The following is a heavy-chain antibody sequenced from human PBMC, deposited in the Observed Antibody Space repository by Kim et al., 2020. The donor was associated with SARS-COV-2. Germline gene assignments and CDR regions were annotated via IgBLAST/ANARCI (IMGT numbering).Heavy chain of an antibody. D-gene: IGHD3-10*01. CDR2: ISSSSSTI. CDR1: GFTFISYS. V-gene: IGHV3-48*04. CDR3: ARDLYYYGSGIGNWFDP. J-gene: IGHJ5*02. Sequence: GGSLRLSCAASGFTFISYSMNWVRQAPGKGLEWVSYISSSSSTIYYADSVKGRFTISRDNAKNSLYLQMNSLRAEDTAVYYCARDLYYYGSGIGNWFDPWGQGTLVTVSS.